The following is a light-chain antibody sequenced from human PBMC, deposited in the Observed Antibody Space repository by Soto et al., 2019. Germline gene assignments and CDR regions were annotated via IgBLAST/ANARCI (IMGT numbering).Light chain of an antibody. J-gene: IGLJ6*01. CDR3: TSFAPGRIYV. V-gene: IGLV1-47*01. CDR2: RNN. Sequence: QSVLTQPPSASGTPGQRVTISCSGSSSNIGSNYVYWYHQLPGTAPKLVIYRNNQRPSGVPDRISGSKSGTSASLAISGLRSEDEADYYCTSFAPGRIYVFGSGTQLTVL. CDR1: SSNIGSNY.